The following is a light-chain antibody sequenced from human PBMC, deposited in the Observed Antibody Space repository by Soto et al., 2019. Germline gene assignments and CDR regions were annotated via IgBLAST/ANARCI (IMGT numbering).Light chain of an antibody. CDR1: QSISSW. Sequence: DIQMTQSPSTLSASVGDRVTITCRASQSISSWLAWYQQKPGKAPKLLIYKASSLESGVPSRLSCSGSGTEFTLTISSLQPDDFATYYCQQYNSYPYTFGQGTKLEIK. CDR2: KAS. V-gene: IGKV1-5*03. J-gene: IGKJ2*01. CDR3: QQYNSYPYT.